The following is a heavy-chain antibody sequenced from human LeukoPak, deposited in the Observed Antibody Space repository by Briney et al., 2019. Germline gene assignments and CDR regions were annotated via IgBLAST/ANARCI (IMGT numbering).Heavy chain of an antibody. J-gene: IGHJ4*02. CDR1: GYTFTGYY. Sequence: ASVKVSCKASGYTFTGYYMHWVRQAPGQGLEWMGWINPNSGVTNYAQNFQGRVTMTRDTSISTAYMELSSLRSDDTAVFYCAREGGTYAFDYWGQGTLVTVSS. CDR3: AREGGTYAFDY. V-gene: IGHV1-2*02. D-gene: IGHD1-26*01. CDR2: INPNSGVT.